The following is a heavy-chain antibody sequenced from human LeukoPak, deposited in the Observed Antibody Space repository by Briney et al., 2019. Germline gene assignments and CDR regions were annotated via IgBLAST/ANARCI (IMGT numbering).Heavy chain of an antibody. V-gene: IGHV4-59*01. J-gene: IGHJ4*02. Sequence: SETLSLTCNVSGGSIRGYYWSWIRQPPGKGLEWIGYIYSSGSTNYNPSLKSRVTMSVDTSKNQFSLKVSSVTAADTAVYYCARGLLLYYFDYWGQGTLVTVSS. D-gene: IGHD3-3*01. CDR2: IYSSGST. CDR1: GGSIRGYY. CDR3: ARGLLLYYFDY.